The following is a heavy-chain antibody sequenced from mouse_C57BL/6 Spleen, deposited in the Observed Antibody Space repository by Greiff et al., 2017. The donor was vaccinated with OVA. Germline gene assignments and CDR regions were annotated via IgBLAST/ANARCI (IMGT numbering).Heavy chain of an antibody. CDR2: IYPGSGST. V-gene: IGHV1-55*01. Sequence: QVQLQQPGAELVKPGASVKMSCKASGYTFTSYWITWVKQRPGQGLEWIGDIYPGSGSTNYNEKFKSKATLTVETSSSTAYMQLSSLTSEDSAVYYCARGDGNQFAYWGQGTLVTVSA. CDR1: GYTFTSYW. J-gene: IGHJ3*01. D-gene: IGHD2-1*01. CDR3: ARGDGNQFAY.